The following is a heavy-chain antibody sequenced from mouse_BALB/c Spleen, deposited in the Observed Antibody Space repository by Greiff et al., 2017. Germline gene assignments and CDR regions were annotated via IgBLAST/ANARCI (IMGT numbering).Heavy chain of an antibody. Sequence: QVQLQQSGAELAKPGASVKMSCKASGYTFTSYWMSWVNQRPGQGLEWIGYINPSSGYTEYTQKFKDKATLTADKSSSTAYMQLSSLTSEDSAVYYCASSGNITTVVGGWGQGTLVTVSA. V-gene: IGHV1-7*01. D-gene: IGHD1-1*01. CDR1: GYTFTSYW. J-gene: IGHJ3*01. CDR3: ASSGNITTVVGG. CDR2: INPSSGYT.